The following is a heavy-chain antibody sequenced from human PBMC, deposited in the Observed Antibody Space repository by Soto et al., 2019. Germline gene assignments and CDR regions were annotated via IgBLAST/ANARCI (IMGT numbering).Heavy chain of an antibody. CDR1: GGTFSSYA. CDR2: IIPIFGTA. Sequence: SVKVSCKASGGTFSSYAISWVRQAPGQGLEWMGGIIPIFGTANYAQKFQGRVTITADESTSTAYMELSSLRSEDTAVCYCASDYGDTKYYYYYGMDVWGQGTTVTVSS. D-gene: IGHD4-17*01. CDR3: ASDYGDTKYYYYYGMDV. V-gene: IGHV1-69*13. J-gene: IGHJ6*02.